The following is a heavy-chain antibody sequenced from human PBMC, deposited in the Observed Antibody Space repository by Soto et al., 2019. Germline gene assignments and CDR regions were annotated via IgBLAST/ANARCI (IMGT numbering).Heavy chain of an antibody. CDR3: AKNYQSDTHGGAFDY. CDR2: ISWNSGSI. Sequence: EVQLVESGGGLVQPGRSLRLSCAASGFTFDDYAMHWVRQAPGKGLEWVSGISWNSGSIGNADSVKGRFTISRDNAKNALYLQMNSLRAEDTALYYCAKNYQSDTHGGAFDYWGQGTLVTVSS. D-gene: IGHD4-17*01. J-gene: IGHJ4*02. CDR1: GFTFDDYA. V-gene: IGHV3-9*01.